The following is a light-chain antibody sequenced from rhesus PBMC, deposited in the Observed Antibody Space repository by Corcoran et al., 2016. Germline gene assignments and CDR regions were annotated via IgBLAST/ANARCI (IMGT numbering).Light chain of an antibody. V-gene: IGLV2-13*03. CDR1: SSDIGGYNR. CDR3: SSYASSNTYI. CDR2: EVS. Sequence: QAAPTQSPSVSGSPGQSVTISCPGTSSDIGGYNRVSWYQQYPGKAPKLMIYEVSKRPSGVSDRFSAYKSGNTASLTISGLQTEDEADYYCSSYASSNTYIFGAGTRLTVL. J-gene: IGLJ1*01.